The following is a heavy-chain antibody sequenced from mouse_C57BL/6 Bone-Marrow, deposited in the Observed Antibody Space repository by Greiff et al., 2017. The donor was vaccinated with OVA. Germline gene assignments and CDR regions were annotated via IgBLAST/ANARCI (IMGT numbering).Heavy chain of an antibody. CDR2: IRNKANNHAT. J-gene: IGHJ1*03. Sequence: EVKVEESGGGLVQPGGSMKLSCAASGFTFSDAWMDWVRQSPEKGLEWVAEIRNKANNHATSYAESVKGRFTISRDDSKGSVYLQMNSLRAEDAGIYYYTRAFSYYGSSYWYFDVWGTGTTVTVSA. V-gene: IGHV6-6*01. CDR1: GFTFSDAW. D-gene: IGHD1-1*01. CDR3: TRAFSYYGSSYWYFDV.